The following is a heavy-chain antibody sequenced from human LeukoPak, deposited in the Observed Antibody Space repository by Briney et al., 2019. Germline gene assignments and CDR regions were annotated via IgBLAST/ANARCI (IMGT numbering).Heavy chain of an antibody. CDR3: ARDYYDSSGYRHDAFDI. J-gene: IGHJ3*02. Sequence: PGGSLRLSCAASGFTVSSNYMSWVRQAPGKGLEWVSVIYSGGSTYYADSVKGRFTISRDNSKNTLYLQMNSLRAEDTAVYYCARDYYDSSGYRHDAFDIWGQGTMLTVSS. V-gene: IGHV3-53*01. CDR1: GFTVSSNY. D-gene: IGHD3-22*01. CDR2: IYSGGST.